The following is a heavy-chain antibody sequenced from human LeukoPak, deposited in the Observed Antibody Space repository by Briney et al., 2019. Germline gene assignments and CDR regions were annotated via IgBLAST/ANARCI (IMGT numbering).Heavy chain of an antibody. CDR2: ISGSGSST. D-gene: IGHD6-6*01. V-gene: IGHV3-23*01. Sequence: GGSLRLSCAASGFTFSSYAMSWVRQAPGKGLEWVSSISGSGSSTYYADSVKGRFTISRDNPKNTLYLQTNSLRGEDTAVYYCAKDLPTARPYYFDYWGQGALVTVSS. CDR3: AKDLPTARPYYFDY. J-gene: IGHJ4*02. CDR1: GFTFSSYA.